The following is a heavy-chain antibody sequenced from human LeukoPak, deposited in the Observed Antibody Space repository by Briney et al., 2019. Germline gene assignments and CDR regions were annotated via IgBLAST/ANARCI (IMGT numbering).Heavy chain of an antibody. CDR3: ARVGGYQLPKFDY. CDR1: GFNFNSFA. V-gene: IGHV3-48*02. CDR2: ISSSSSTI. J-gene: IGHJ4*02. Sequence: GGSLRLSCAASGFNFNSFAMNWVRQAPGKGLEWISYISSSSSTIYYSDSVKGRFSISRDNAKNSVYLEMNSPRDEDTAAYYCARVGGYQLPKFDYWGRGTLVTVSS. D-gene: IGHD2-2*01.